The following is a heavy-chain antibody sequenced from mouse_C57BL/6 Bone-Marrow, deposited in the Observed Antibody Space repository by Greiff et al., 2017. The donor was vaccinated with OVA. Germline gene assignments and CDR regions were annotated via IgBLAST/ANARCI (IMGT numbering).Heavy chain of an antibody. D-gene: IGHD1-1*01. V-gene: IGHV14-1*01. CDR3: TTGEITAVGASSYDY. Sequence: VQLQQSGAELVRPGASVKLSCTASGFTITDYYMHWVKQRPEQGLEWIGRIDPEDGDTEYAPKFQGKATMTADTSSNTAYLQLSSLTSEETAVDYCTTGEITAVGASSYDYWGQGTTLTVSS. J-gene: IGHJ2*01. CDR1: GFTITDYY. CDR2: IDPEDGDT.